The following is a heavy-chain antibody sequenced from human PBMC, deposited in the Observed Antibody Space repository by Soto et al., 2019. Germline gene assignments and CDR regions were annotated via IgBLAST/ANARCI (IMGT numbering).Heavy chain of an antibody. Sequence: QVQLVQSGAEVKKPGSSVKVSCRASGSTFSSYTISWVRQAPGQGLEWMGRIIPILGIANYAQKFQGRVTITADKSTSTAYMELSSLRSEDTAVYYCARALARSGWYCYRYFDLWGRGTLVTVSS. J-gene: IGHJ2*01. CDR1: GSTFSSYT. CDR3: ARALARSGWYCYRYFDL. V-gene: IGHV1-69*02. D-gene: IGHD6-19*01. CDR2: IIPILGIA.